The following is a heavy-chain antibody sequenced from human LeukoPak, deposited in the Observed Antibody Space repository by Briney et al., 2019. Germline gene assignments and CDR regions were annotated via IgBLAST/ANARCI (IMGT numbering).Heavy chain of an antibody. D-gene: IGHD1-26*01. CDR2: IYPGDSDT. Sequence: GESLKISCKGSGCSFTSYWIGWVRQMPGKGLEWMGIIYPGDSDTRYSPSFQGQVTISADESIYTAYLQWSSLKASDTAMYYCARPAPNSGSYYVLDYWGQGTLVTVSS. CDR1: GCSFTSYW. J-gene: IGHJ4*02. CDR3: ARPAPNSGSYYVLDY. V-gene: IGHV5-51*01.